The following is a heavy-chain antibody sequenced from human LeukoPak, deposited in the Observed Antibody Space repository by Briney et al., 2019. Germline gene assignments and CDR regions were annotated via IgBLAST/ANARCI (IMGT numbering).Heavy chain of an antibody. Sequence: GGSLRLSCAASGFTFSSYAMSWVRQAPGKGLEWVSAISGSGGSTNYADSVKGRFTISRDNSKNTLYLQMNSLRADDTAVYFCAKDRGDYFDYWGQGTLVTVSS. CDR2: ISGSGGST. J-gene: IGHJ4*02. CDR3: AKDRGDYFDY. CDR1: GFTFSSYA. V-gene: IGHV3-23*01. D-gene: IGHD2-15*01.